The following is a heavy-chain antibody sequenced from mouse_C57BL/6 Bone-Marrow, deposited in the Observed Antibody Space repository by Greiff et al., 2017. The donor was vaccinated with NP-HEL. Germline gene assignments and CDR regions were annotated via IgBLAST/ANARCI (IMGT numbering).Heavy chain of an antibody. CDR3: ARDHYGSSCVGGDFDY. CDR2: ISSGGGYI. Sequence: EVNLVESGDGLVKPGGSLKLSCAASGFTFTSYAMPWVRQTPEKRLEWVAYISSGGGYISYADTVKGRFTISRDNARNTLYLKMSSLKSEDTAMYYCARDHYGSSCVGGDFDYWGQGTTLTVSS. D-gene: IGHD1-1*01. J-gene: IGHJ2*01. CDR1: GFTFTSYA. V-gene: IGHV5S21*01.